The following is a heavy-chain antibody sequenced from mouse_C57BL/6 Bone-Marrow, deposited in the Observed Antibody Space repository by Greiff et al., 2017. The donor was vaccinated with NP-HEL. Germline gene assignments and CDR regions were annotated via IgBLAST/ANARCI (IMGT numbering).Heavy chain of an antibody. Sequence: VQLQQSGAELVRPGASVKLSCTASGSNIKDDYMHWVKQRPEQGLEWIGWIDPENGDTEYASKFQGKATITADTSSNTAYLQLSSLTSEDTAVYYCTTGLRRNFDYWGQGTTLTVSS. CDR1: GSNIKDDY. V-gene: IGHV14-4*01. J-gene: IGHJ2*01. CDR3: TTGLRRNFDY. CDR2: IDPENGDT. D-gene: IGHD2-2*01.